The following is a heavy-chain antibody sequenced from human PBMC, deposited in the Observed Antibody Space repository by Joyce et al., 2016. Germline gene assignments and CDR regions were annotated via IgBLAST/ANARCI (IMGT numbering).Heavy chain of an antibody. CDR2: LSSSSSYI. V-gene: IGHV3-21*01. CDR3: ARSSYTNGIFDY. Sequence: EVQLVESGGGLVKPGGSLRLSCAASGFTFSSYSMSWVRQAPGKGLEWVSSLSSSSSYIKDTDSVKGRFTISRDNAKNSLYLQMNSLRVEDTAVYYWARSSYTNGIFDYWGQGTLVTVSS. J-gene: IGHJ4*02. D-gene: IGHD2-8*01. CDR1: GFTFSSYS.